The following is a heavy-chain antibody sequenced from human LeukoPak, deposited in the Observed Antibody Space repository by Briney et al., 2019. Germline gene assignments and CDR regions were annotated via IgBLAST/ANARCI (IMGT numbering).Heavy chain of an antibody. Sequence: PGGSLRLSCAASGFTFSSYAMSWVRQAPGKGLEWVSAISGSGGSTYYADSVEGRFTISRDNSKNTLYLQMNSLRAEDTAVYYCAKDIVVSRAGYSSGWYGDYWGQGTLVTVSS. D-gene: IGHD6-19*01. V-gene: IGHV3-23*01. CDR3: AKDIVVSRAGYSSGWYGDY. CDR1: GFTFSSYA. J-gene: IGHJ4*02. CDR2: ISGSGGST.